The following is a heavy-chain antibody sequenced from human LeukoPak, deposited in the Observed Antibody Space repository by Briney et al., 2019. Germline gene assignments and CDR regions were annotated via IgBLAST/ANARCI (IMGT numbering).Heavy chain of an antibody. CDR2: IRTKAKSYTT. V-gene: IGHV3-72*01. D-gene: IGHD3-3*01. Sequence: GGSLRLSCAASGFTFSDHYMDWVRQAPGKGLEWVSRIRTKAKSYTTEYAASVKGRFTISRVDSKNALYLQMNSLKTEDTAVYYCTRGNFWSGFYGMDVWGQGTTVIVSS. J-gene: IGHJ6*02. CDR1: GFTFSDHY. CDR3: TRGNFWSGFYGMDV.